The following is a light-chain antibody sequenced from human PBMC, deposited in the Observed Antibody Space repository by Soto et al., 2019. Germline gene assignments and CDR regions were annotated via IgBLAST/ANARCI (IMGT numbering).Light chain of an antibody. CDR1: QSVSSSY. Sequence: EIVLTQSPGTLSLSPGERATLSCRASQSVSSSYLAWYQQKPGQAPRLLIFGASSRATGIPDRFSGSGSETDFTLTISRLEPEVFAVYYCQQYGTSRGTFGQGTKVEIK. CDR2: GAS. CDR3: QQYGTSRGT. V-gene: IGKV3-20*01. J-gene: IGKJ1*01.